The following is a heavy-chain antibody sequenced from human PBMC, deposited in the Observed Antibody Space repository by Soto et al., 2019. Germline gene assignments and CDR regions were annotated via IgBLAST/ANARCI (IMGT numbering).Heavy chain of an antibody. V-gene: IGHV4-59*01. CDR2: IYYSGST. CDR3: ARGLLRYFDWLEFDY. CDR1: GGSISSYY. J-gene: IGHJ4*02. D-gene: IGHD3-9*01. Sequence: SETLSLTCTVSGGSISSYYWSWIRQPPGKGLEWIGYIYYSGSTNYNPSLKSRVTISVDTSKNQFSLKLSSVTAADTSVYYCARGLLRYFDWLEFDYWGQGTLVTVSS.